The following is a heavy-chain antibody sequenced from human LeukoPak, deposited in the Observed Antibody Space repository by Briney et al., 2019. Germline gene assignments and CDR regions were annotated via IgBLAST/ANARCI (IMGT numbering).Heavy chain of an antibody. CDR1: GGSISSGGSS. Sequence: SQTLSLTCAVSGGSISSGGSSWRWIRQPPGKGLEWIGYIYHSGSTYYNPSLKSRVTISVDRSKNQFSLKLSSVTAADTAVYYCARGAPVYYYGMDVWGQGTTVTVSS. J-gene: IGHJ6*02. CDR3: ARGAPVYYYGMDV. CDR2: IYHSGST. V-gene: IGHV4-30-2*01.